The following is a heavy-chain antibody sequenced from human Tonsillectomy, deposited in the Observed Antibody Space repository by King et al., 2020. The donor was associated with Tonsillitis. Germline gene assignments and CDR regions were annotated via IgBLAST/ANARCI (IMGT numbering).Heavy chain of an antibody. Sequence: VQLVESGGGLVQPGGSLRLSCAASGFTFSSYWMSWVRQAPGKGLEWVANIKQDGSEKYYVDSVKGRFTITRDNAKKSLYLQMKSLRAEDTAVYYSARVETCCSIYYWGQGTLVTVSS. D-gene: IGHD2-2*01. CDR3: ARVETCCSIYY. J-gene: IGHJ4*02. CDR2: IKQDGSEK. V-gene: IGHV3-7*01. CDR1: GFTFSSYW.